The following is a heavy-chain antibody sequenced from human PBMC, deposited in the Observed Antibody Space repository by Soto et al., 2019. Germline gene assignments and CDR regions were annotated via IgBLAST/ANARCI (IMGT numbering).Heavy chain of an antibody. D-gene: IGHD1-7*01. CDR3: ARERRMVETTRFDY. J-gene: IGHJ4*01. CDR2: INPSGGST. Sequence: LVKVSCKASGYTFTSYYMHWVRQAPGQGLEWMRIINPSGGSTSYAQKFQRRVTMTRDTSTSTVYMELSSLSSEATAVYYCARERRMVETTRFDYCGHVTLVTVSP. V-gene: IGHV1-46*01. CDR1: GYTFTSYY.